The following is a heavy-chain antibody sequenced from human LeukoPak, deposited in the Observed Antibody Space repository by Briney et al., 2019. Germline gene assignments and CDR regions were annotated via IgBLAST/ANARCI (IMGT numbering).Heavy chain of an antibody. CDR1: GGTFSSYA. V-gene: IGHV1-69*04. Sequence: SVKVSCKASGGTFSSYAISWVRQAPGQGLEWVGRIIPILGIANYAQKFQGRVTITADKSTSTAYMELSSLRSEDTAVYYCARDKGHAAAASLYYFDYWGQGTLVTVSS. CDR3: ARDKGHAAAASLYYFDY. J-gene: IGHJ4*02. CDR2: IIPILGIA. D-gene: IGHD6-13*01.